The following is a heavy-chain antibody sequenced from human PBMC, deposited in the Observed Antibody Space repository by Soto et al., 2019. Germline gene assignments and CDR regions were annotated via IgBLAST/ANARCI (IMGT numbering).Heavy chain of an antibody. D-gene: IGHD3-10*01. J-gene: IGHJ6*02. Sequence: SVKVSCKASGSTFTSSAVQWVRQARGQRLEWIGRIAVGSGNTDYAQKFHERVTITRDMSTTTAYMELSSLGSEDTAVYYCAAGSLLWFGELLVAPSYYYGMDVWGQGTTVTVSS. CDR3: AAGSLLWFGELLVAPSYYYGMDV. CDR1: GSTFTSSA. V-gene: IGHV1-58*01. CDR2: IAVGSGNT.